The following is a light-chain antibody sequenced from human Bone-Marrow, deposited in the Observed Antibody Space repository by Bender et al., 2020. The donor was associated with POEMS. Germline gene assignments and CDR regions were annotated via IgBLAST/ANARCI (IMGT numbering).Light chain of an antibody. CDR2: DVR. CDR3: ATWDASLNGWV. CDR1: SSDLGGSKY. J-gene: IGLJ3*02. V-gene: IGLV2-14*03. Sequence: QSALTQPASVSGSPGQSITISCTGTSSDLGGSKYVSWYQHHPGKAPKLIIYDVRNRPSGVSHRFSGSTSGNTASLTISGLRSEDEADYYCATWDASLNGWVFGGGTKLTVL.